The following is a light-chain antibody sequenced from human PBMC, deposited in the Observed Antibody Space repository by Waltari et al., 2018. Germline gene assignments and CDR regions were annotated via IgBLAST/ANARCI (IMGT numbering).Light chain of an antibody. CDR2: DVN. V-gene: IGLV2-14*03. CDR1: SSDIGAYNY. J-gene: IGLJ3*02. CDR3: CSFTSTSSWV. Sequence: HSALTQPASVSGSPGQSITIPCTGTSSDIGAYNYVSWYQQHPGKAPKLIIFDVNNRPSGVSSRFSGSKSGNTASLTISGLQAEDEADFYCCSFTSTSSWVFGGGTKLTVL.